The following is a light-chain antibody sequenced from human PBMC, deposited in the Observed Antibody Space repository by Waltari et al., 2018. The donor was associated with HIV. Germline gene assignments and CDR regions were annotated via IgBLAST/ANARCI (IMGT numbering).Light chain of an antibody. CDR2: DVG. CDR1: SSDVGGYNC. J-gene: IGLJ1*01. Sequence: QSALTQPASVSGSLGQSITIACTGTSSDVGGYNCVSWYQQLPGKAPKLIISDVGHRPSGISNRFSGSKSGNTASLTIVGLQAEDEAHYHCSSCADSSTRHVFGAGTKVTVL. CDR3: SSCADSSTRHV. V-gene: IGLV2-14*03.